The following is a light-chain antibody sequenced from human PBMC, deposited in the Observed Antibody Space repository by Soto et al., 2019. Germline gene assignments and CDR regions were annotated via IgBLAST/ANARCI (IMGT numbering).Light chain of an antibody. V-gene: IGLV2-14*02. CDR1: SSDVGSYSL. J-gene: IGLJ3*02. CDR2: EVS. Sequence: QSALTQPASVSGSPGQSITISCTGTSSDVGSYSLVSWYQQHPGEAPKVMIYEVSKWPSGVSNRFSGSKSGNTASLTISGLQAEDEADYYCSSYTSSNTQVFGGGTKLTVL. CDR3: SSYTSSNTQV.